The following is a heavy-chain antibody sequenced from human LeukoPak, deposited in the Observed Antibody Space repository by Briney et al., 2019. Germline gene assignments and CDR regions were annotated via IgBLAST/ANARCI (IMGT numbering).Heavy chain of an antibody. Sequence: GESLKISCKGSGYSFTSYWISWVRQMPGKGLEWMGRIDPSDSYTNYSQSFQGHVTISADKSISTAYLQWSSLKASDTAMYYCARLYGSGSYYTVDAFDYWGQGTLVTVSS. V-gene: IGHV5-10-1*01. D-gene: IGHD3-10*01. CDR2: IDPSDSYT. CDR1: GYSFTSYW. J-gene: IGHJ4*02. CDR3: ARLYGSGSYYTVDAFDY.